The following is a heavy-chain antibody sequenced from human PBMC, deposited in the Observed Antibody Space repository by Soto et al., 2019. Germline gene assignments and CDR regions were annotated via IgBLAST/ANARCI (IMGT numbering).Heavy chain of an antibody. CDR1: GGSVSSGTFY. CDR2: IYYSGST. J-gene: IGHJ4*02. CDR3: ARVYSYVSALDD. Sequence: SETLSLTCTVSGGSVSSGTFYWSWIRQPPGKGLEYIGYIYYSGSTNYNPSLKSRVTISIDTSKNQFSLKLSSVTAADTAVYYCARVYSYVSALDDWGQGTLVTVS. V-gene: IGHV4-61*01. D-gene: IGHD5-18*01.